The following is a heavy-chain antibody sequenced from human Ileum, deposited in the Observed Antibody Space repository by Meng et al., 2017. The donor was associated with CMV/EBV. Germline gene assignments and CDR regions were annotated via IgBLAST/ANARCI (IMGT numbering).Heavy chain of an antibody. Sequence: GESLKISCAASGFTFSSYWMHWVRQAPGKGLVWVSRIISDGTGTSYADSVKGRFTISRDNAKNTLYLQMNSLRAEDTAVYYCARGGYMNYWGQGTLVTVSS. D-gene: IGHD6-13*01. J-gene: IGHJ4*02. CDR3: ARGGYMNY. CDR1: GFTFSSYW. CDR2: IISDGTGT. V-gene: IGHV3-74*01.